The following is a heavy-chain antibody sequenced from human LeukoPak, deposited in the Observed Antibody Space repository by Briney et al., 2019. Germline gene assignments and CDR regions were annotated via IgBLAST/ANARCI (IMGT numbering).Heavy chain of an antibody. Sequence: PGGSLRLSCAASGFTFSNYAMHWVRQAPGKGLEWVAVISYDGSNKYYADSVKGRFTISRDNSKNTLYLQMNSLRAEGTAVYYCAREYGYCSGGSCYEGTLDYWGQGTLVTVSS. CDR2: ISYDGSNK. D-gene: IGHD2-15*01. CDR1: GFTFSNYA. V-gene: IGHV3-30-3*01. CDR3: AREYGYCSGGSCYEGTLDY. J-gene: IGHJ4*02.